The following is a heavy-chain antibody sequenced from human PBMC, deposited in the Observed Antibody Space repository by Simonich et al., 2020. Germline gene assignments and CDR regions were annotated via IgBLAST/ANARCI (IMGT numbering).Heavy chain of an antibody. V-gene: IGHV3-21*01. CDR2: ISSRRSYI. J-gene: IGHJ4*02. CDR3: ARDAAGDY. CDR1: GFTFSSYS. Sequence: EVQLVESGGGLVKPGGSLRLSCAASGFTFSSYSRNWVRQAPGRGLDWVSSISSRRSYIYYADSVKGRFTISRDNAKNSLYLQMNSLRAEDTAVYYCARDAAGDYWGQGTLVTVSS. D-gene: IGHD6-13*01.